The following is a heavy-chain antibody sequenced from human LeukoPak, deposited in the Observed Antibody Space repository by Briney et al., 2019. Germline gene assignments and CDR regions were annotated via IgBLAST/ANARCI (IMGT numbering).Heavy chain of an antibody. D-gene: IGHD6-19*01. V-gene: IGHV4-4*09. CDR2: IYNSEST. Sequence: PGGSLRLSCAASGFTFSSYAMSWVRQAPGKGLEWIGYIYNSESTKYNSSLESRVTLSVDTSKNQLFLKLTSVTAEDTAVYYCARFHSGPGGWYVLWYFDLWGRGTLVTVSS. CDR3: ARFHSGPGGWYVLWYFDL. CDR1: GFTFSSYA. J-gene: IGHJ2*01.